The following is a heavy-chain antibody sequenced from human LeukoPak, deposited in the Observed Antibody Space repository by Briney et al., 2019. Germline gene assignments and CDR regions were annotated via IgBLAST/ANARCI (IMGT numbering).Heavy chain of an antibody. CDR1: GGSITSYY. CDR3: ARQALGYCSGGSCRTRYFDY. CDR2: IYYSGST. Sequence: PSETLSLTCTVSGGSITSYYWSWIRQPPGKGLEWIGYIYYSGSTNYNPSLKSRVTISVDTSKNQFSLKLSSVTAADTAVYYCARQALGYCSGGSCRTRYFDYWGQGTLVTVSS. V-gene: IGHV4-59*08. D-gene: IGHD2-15*01. J-gene: IGHJ4*02.